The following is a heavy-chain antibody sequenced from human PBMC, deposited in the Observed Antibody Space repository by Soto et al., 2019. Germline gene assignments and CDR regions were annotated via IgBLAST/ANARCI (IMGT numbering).Heavy chain of an antibody. J-gene: IGHJ5*02. CDR1: GGSVRAPDW. CDR3: ARQGSNSSRRLSWFDP. D-gene: IGHD3-16*01. Sequence: PSETLSLTCTLSGGSVRAPDWWNCVRQSPDKGLEWIAEVHISGHSNYNPSLRSRVSISVDTSKSQFSLKLTFVTAADTAVYFCARQGSNSSRRLSWFDPWGQGTLVTVSS. V-gene: IGHV4-4*02. CDR2: VHISGHS.